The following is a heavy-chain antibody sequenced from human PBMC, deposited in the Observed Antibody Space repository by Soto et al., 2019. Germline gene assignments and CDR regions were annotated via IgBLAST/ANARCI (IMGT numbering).Heavy chain of an antibody. V-gene: IGHV4-30-2*01. Sequence: QLQLQESGSGLVKPSQTLSVTCAVSGVSISSPGYSWTWIRQPPGKGLEWIGYIFHTGSTSYNPYLKSRVTMSLDRSKNQVSLNLYSVTAADTAVDYCATGRDWFDPWGTGTLVTVSS. CDR1: GVSISSPGYS. CDR3: ATGRDWFDP. J-gene: IGHJ5*02. CDR2: IFHTGST.